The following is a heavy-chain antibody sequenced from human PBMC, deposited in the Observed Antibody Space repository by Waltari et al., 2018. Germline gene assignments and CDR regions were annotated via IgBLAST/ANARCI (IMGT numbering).Heavy chain of an antibody. CDR3: AKGSFEGGFDY. J-gene: IGHJ4*01. CDR2: TYYRSNWYN. CDR1: GNSVSDARAA. D-gene: IGHD3-16*01. Sequence: QVQLQQSGPGLLRPSQTLSLTCAISGNSVSDARAAWNWIRQSPSRGLEWLGRTYYRSNWYNDYALSVESRITINPDTSKNQFSLHLNYLTPEDTAVYFCAKGSFEGGFDYWGHGTLVIVSS. V-gene: IGHV6-1*01.